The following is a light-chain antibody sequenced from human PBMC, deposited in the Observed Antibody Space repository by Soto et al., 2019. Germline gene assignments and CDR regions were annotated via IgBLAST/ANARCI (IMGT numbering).Light chain of an antibody. CDR3: PSYTSSSTYV. CDR1: SSDVGGYNY. V-gene: IGLV2-14*01. J-gene: IGLJ1*01. Sequence: QSVLTQPASVSGSPGQSITISCTGTSSDVGGYNYVSWYQQHPGKAPKLLIYEVRHRPSGISNRFSGSKSGNTASLPISGLQAEDEDDFYCPSYTSSSTYVFGTGTKLTVL. CDR2: EVR.